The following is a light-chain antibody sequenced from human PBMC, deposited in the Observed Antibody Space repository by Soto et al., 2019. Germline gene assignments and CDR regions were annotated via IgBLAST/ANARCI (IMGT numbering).Light chain of an antibody. CDR1: SSDVGGYNY. CDR2: DVS. V-gene: IGLV2-14*01. J-gene: IGLJ2*01. CDR3: SSCTGSSTVV. Sequence: QSALTQPASVSGSPGQSIAISCTGTSSDVGGYNYVSWFQQHPGKAPKLMIYDVSNRPSGVSNRFSGSKSGNTASLTISGLQAEDEADYYCSSCTGSSTVVFGGGTKLTVL.